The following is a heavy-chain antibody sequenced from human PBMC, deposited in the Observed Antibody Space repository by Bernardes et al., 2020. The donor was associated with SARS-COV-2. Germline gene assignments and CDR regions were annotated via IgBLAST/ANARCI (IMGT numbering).Heavy chain of an antibody. J-gene: IGHJ4*02. CDR2: IYTSGST. D-gene: IGHD3-10*01. V-gene: IGHV4-61*02. CDR1: GRSISSGSYY. Sequence: SETLSLTCTVSGRSISSGSYYWSWIRQPAGKGLEWSGRIYTSGSTNYNPSLKSRVTISVDTSKNQFYRKLSSVTAADTAVYYCASSIRGVMDYWGQGTLVTVSS. CDR3: ASSIRGVMDY.